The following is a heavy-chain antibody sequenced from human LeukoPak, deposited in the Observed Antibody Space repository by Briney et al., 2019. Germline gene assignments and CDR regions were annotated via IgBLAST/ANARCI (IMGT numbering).Heavy chain of an antibody. J-gene: IGHJ4*02. D-gene: IGHD6-13*01. CDR3: ARGNSSSWPLDY. CDR1: DGSISSNSYH. CDR2: ISYSGST. V-gene: IGHV4-39*07. Sequence: SETLSLTCTVSDGSISSNSYHWGWIRQPPGKGLEWIGSISYSGSTNYNPSLKSRLTMSVDTSKNQFSLKMSSVTAADTAVYYCARGNSSSWPLDYWGQGTLVTVSS.